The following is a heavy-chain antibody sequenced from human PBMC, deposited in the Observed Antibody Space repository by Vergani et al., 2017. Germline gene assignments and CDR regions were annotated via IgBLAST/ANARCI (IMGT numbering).Heavy chain of an antibody. V-gene: IGHV3-23*01. Sequence: EVQLLESGGGLVQPGGSLRLSCAASGFTFSSYAMSWVRQAPGKGLEWVSAISGSGGSTYYADSVKGRFTISRDNSKNTLYLQMNSLRAEDTAVYYCAKGLLAYYDSSGYSSYFDCWGQGTLVTVSS. CDR1: GFTFSSYA. J-gene: IGHJ4*02. CDR3: AKGLLAYYDSSGYSSYFDC. D-gene: IGHD3-22*01. CDR2: ISGSGGST.